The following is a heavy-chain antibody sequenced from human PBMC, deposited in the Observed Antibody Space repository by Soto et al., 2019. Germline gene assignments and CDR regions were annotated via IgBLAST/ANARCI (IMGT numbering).Heavy chain of an antibody. CDR2: IWYDGSNR. CDR1: GFTFSNYG. D-gene: IGHD1-26*01. CDR3: ARGLGRESGYFDY. J-gene: IGHJ4*02. V-gene: IGHV3-33*01. Sequence: QVQLVESGGGVVQPGRSLRLSCAASGFTFSNYGMHWVRQAPGRGLEWVAVIWYDGSNRYYADSVKGRFTISRDSSKNTLYLQMNSLGAEDTAVYYCARGLGRESGYFDYRGQGTLITVAS.